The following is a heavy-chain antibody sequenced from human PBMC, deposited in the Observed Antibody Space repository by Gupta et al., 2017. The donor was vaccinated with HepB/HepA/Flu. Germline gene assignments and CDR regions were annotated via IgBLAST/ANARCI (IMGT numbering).Heavy chain of an antibody. CDR1: GFTVSSYQ. V-gene: IGHV3-53*01. CDR3: ARRYCSGGGGDCGGNAFDV. CDR2: IYIGGNT. J-gene: IGHJ3*01. Sequence: EVQLVESGGGLIQPGGSLRLSCAASGFTVSSYQMTWVRQAPGKGLEWVSLIYIGGNTFYADSVTGRFTISRDNSKNTVYLQMSSLRAEDTALYYCARRYCSGGGGDCGGNAFDVWGQGTKVTVSS. D-gene: IGHD2-15*01.